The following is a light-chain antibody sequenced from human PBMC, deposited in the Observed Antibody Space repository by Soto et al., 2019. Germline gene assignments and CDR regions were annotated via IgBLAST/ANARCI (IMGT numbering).Light chain of an antibody. CDR2: EVS. J-gene: IGLJ3*02. Sequence: QSALTQPASVSGSPGQSITISCTGTSSDVGGYNYLSWYQQHPGKAPRVMIYEVSNRPSGVSTRFSGSKSGNTASLTISGIQAEDEADYFCSSYTTSGTPVFGGGTQLTVL. CDR1: SSDVGGYNY. V-gene: IGLV2-14*01. CDR3: SSYTTSGTPV.